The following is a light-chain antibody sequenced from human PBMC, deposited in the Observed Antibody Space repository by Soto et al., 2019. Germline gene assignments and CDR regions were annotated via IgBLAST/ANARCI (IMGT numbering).Light chain of an antibody. CDR2: DVS. CDR1: SSDVGGYNY. V-gene: IGLV2-14*01. CDR3: SSYTSSVRV. J-gene: IGLJ2*01. Sequence: QSVLTQPASVSGSPGQSITISCTGTSSDVGGYNYVSWYQQHPGKAPKLMIYDVSNRPSGVSNRFSGSKSGNTASLTISGLQAEDEADYYFSSYTSSVRVFGGGTKLTVL.